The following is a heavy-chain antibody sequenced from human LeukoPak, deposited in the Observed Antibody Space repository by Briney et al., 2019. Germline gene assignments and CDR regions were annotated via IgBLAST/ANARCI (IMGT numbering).Heavy chain of an antibody. CDR3: ARVDRDAEEDFDY. Sequence: SVKVSYKASGGTFSTNAISWVRQAPGQGLEWMGRIIPILDVANYAQKFQGRVTIAADESTSTAYLELSTLRSEDTAVYYCARVDRDAEEDFDYWGQGTLVTVSS. V-gene: IGHV1-69*04. D-gene: IGHD5-24*01. CDR2: IIPILDVA. J-gene: IGHJ4*02. CDR1: GGTFSTNA.